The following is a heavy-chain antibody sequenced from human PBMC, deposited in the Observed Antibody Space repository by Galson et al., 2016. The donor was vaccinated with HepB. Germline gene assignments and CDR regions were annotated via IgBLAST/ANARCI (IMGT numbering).Heavy chain of an antibody. V-gene: IGHV3-73*01. Sequence: SLRLSCAASGFTFSESAVTWVRQASGKGLEWVGRIRSKAKNYATGYVASVSGRFTMSRDDSNNTAYLKMTSLKSEDTAMYYCVSGSLSVDQWGQGTLVTVSS. CDR3: VSGSLSVDQ. D-gene: IGHD1-26*01. CDR1: GFTFSESA. J-gene: IGHJ4*02. CDR2: IRSKAKNYAT.